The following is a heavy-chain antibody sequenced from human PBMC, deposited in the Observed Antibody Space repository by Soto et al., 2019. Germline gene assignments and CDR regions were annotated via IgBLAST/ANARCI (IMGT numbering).Heavy chain of an antibody. V-gene: IGHV4-31*03. CDR1: GGSISSGGYY. CDR2: IYYSGST. Sequence: SETLSLTCTVSGGSISSGGYYWSWIRQHPGKGLEWFGYIYYSGSTYYNPSLKSRVTISVDTSKNQFSLKLSSVTAADTAVYYCARDTTGQLWLRPLLGYYGMDVWGQGTTVTVSS. CDR3: ARDTTGQLWLRPLLGYYGMDV. D-gene: IGHD5-18*01. J-gene: IGHJ6*02.